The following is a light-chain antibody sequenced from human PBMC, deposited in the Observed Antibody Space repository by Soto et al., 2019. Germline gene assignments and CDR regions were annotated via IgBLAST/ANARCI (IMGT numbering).Light chain of an antibody. V-gene: IGKV3-20*01. CDR2: GAS. CDR3: QQYATSPPT. Sequence: IVLTQSPGTLSLSPGERATLSCRASQSVRSSYLAWYQQKPGQAPRLLIYGASTRATGIPDRFSGSGSGTDFTLTLSRLEPEDFAVYYCQQYATSPPTFGGGTKVEIK. J-gene: IGKJ4*01. CDR1: QSVRSSY.